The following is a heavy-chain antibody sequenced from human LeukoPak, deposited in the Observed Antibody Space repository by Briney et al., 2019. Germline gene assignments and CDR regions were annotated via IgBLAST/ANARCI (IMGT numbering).Heavy chain of an antibody. CDR3: AKLPTEYCSSTSCFGPLTYYFDY. V-gene: IGHV3-23*01. CDR2: ISGSGGST. D-gene: IGHD2-2*01. Sequence: GGSLRLSCAASGFLFNSSAMHWVRQAPGKGLEWVSAISGSGGSTYYADSVKGRFTISRDNSKNTLYLQMNSLRAEDTAVYYCAKLPTEYCSSTSCFGPLTYYFDYWGQGTLVTVSS. J-gene: IGHJ4*02. CDR1: GFLFNSSA.